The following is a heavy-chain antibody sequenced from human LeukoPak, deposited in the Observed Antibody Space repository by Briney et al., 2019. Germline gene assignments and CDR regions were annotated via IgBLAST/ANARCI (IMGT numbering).Heavy chain of an antibody. Sequence: GGSLRLSCAASEFTFSSYWMSWIRQAPGKGLEWVANIKQDGGQIYYLESVKGRFTVSRDNAKNSLYLQMNSLRAEDTAVYYCARLGARQMLEYWGQGTLVTVSS. V-gene: IGHV3-7*01. CDR1: EFTFSSYW. CDR2: IKQDGGQI. D-gene: IGHD4-17*01. J-gene: IGHJ4*02. CDR3: ARLGARQMLEY.